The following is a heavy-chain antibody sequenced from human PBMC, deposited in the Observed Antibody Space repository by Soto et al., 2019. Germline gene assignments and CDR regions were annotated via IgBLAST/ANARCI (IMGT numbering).Heavy chain of an antibody. J-gene: IGHJ5*02. D-gene: IGHD3-10*02. CDR3: ERGQSAVDVFFPPPAPFDP. V-gene: IGHV4-34*01. Sequence: PSETLSLTCVVYDGSLTEYHWSWVRQTPGKGLEWIGEVSHHGTSHYNPSLGSRVIMSFDTSKDQFSLTLQSVTAADTGIYYCERGQSAVDVFFPPPAPFDPWGPATPVT. CDR1: DGSLTEYH. CDR2: VSHHGTS.